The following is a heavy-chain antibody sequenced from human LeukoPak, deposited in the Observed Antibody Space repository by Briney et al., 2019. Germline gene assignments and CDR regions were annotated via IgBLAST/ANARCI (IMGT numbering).Heavy chain of an antibody. CDR1: GFTFSTYP. Sequence: PGGSLRLSCAASGFTFSTYPMHWVRQAPGKGLEWVGRSRNRAKSYTTDYAASVKGRFTISRDDSKSTLYLQMNSLETEDTAVYYCSRDATGDHWGQGTLVSVSS. CDR3: SRDATGDH. V-gene: IGHV3-72*01. CDR2: SRNRAKSYTT. J-gene: IGHJ4*02.